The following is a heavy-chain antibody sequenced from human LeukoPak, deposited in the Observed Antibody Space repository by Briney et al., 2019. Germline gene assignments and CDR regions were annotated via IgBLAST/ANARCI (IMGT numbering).Heavy chain of an antibody. J-gene: IGHJ4*02. V-gene: IGHV3-33*01. D-gene: IGHD3-10*01. Sequence: GGSLRLSCAASGFTFSNYGMHWVRQAPGKGLEWGTDIWYDGSNEYYTDSVKGRFTISRDNSKNTLSRQMNSLRAEDTAVYYCARYYGSGSVGGFDYWGQGTLVTVSS. CDR1: GFTFSNYG. CDR3: ARYYGSGSVGGFDY. CDR2: IWYDGSNE.